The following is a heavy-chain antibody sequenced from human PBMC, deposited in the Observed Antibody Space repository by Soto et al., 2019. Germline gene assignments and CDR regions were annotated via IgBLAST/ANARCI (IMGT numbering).Heavy chain of an antibody. Sequence: QVQLVESGGGVVQPGRSLRLSCAASGFTFSSYGMHWVRQAPGEGLEWVAVIWYDGSNKYYADSVKGRFTISRDNSKNTLYLQMNSLRAEDTAVYYCARNPLGIYDFCYYYYMDVWGKGTTVTVSS. J-gene: IGHJ6*03. V-gene: IGHV3-33*01. CDR1: GFTFSSYG. D-gene: IGHD3-3*01. CDR2: IWYDGSNK. CDR3: ARNPLGIYDFCYYYYMDV.